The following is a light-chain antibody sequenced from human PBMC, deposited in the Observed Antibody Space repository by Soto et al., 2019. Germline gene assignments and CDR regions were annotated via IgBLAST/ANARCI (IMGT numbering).Light chain of an antibody. CDR3: TSYTIGGALVV. J-gene: IGLJ7*01. Sequence: QSVLTQPASVSGSPGQSITISCTGTSSDIGPYKYVSWYQQHPGKAPKLIIYDVNSRPSGISDRFSGSKSGNTASLTISGLQAEDEANYYCTSYTIGGALVVVGGGTQLTVL. V-gene: IGLV2-14*03. CDR2: DVN. CDR1: SSDIGPYKY.